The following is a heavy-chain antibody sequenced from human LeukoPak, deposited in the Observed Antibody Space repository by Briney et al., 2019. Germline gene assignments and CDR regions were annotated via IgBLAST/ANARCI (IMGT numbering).Heavy chain of an antibody. V-gene: IGHV3-7*01. Sequence: PGGSLRLSCAASGFTFSRYWMSWVRPAPGKGLEWVANIKQGGSEKYYVDSVKGRFTISRDNAKNSLYLQMNSLRAEDTAVYYCARDSEYSISLYNWFDPWGQGTLVTVSS. CDR2: IKQGGSEK. CDR3: ARDSEYSISLYNWFDP. CDR1: GFTFSRYW. J-gene: IGHJ5*02. D-gene: IGHD6-6*01.